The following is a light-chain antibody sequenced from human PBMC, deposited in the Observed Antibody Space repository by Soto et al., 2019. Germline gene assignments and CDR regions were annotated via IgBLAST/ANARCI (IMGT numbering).Light chain of an antibody. J-gene: IGKJ4*01. CDR3: QQLNSYPLT. CDR2: DAS. V-gene: IGKV1-13*02. CDR1: QGIGSS. Sequence: AIQLTQSPSSLSASVGDRVTITCRASQGIGSSLAWYQQQPGQAPKLLIYDASLLESGVPARFSGSGSGTEFTLTISSLQSEDFAAYYCQQLNSYPLTFGRGTKV.